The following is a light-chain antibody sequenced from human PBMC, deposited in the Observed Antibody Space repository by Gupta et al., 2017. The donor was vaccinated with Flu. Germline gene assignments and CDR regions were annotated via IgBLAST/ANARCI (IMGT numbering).Light chain of an antibody. CDR3: YSTDTNGNNRV. J-gene: IGLJ3*02. CDR1: AVPKNY. V-gene: IGLV3-10*01. Sequence: GQTASISCSGDAVPKNYAYWYQQKSGPAPVLIIYEERKRHSGIPERFSGSSSGTMATLTSSGAQVEEEADYYCYSTDTNGNNRVFGGGTNLTVL. CDR2: EER.